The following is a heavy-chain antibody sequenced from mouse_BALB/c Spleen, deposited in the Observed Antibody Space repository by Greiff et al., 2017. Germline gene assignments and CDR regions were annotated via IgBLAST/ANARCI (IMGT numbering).Heavy chain of an antibody. Sequence: EVKLLESGPSLVKPSQTLSLTCSVTGDSITSGYWNWIRKFPGNKLEYMGYISYSGSTYYNPSLKSRISITRDTSKNQYYLQLNSVTTEDTATYYCARSRYDADWYFDVWGAGTTVTVSS. CDR3: ARSRYDADWYFDV. D-gene: IGHD2-14*01. CDR1: GDSITSGY. CDR2: ISYSGST. J-gene: IGHJ1*01. V-gene: IGHV3-8*02.